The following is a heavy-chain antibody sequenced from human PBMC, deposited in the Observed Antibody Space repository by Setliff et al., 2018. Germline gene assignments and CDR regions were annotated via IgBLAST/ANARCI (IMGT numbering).Heavy chain of an antibody. V-gene: IGHV4-59*01. CDR2: IYYSGST. CDR3: ARGGNDYKWGAFDI. D-gene: IGHD4-4*01. CDR1: GGSISSYY. Sequence: PSETLSLTCTVSGGSISSYYWSWIRQPPGKGLEWIGYIYYSGSTNYNPFLKSRVTISVDTSKNQFSLKLSSVTAADTAVYYCARGGNDYKWGAFDIWGQGTMVTVSS. J-gene: IGHJ3*02.